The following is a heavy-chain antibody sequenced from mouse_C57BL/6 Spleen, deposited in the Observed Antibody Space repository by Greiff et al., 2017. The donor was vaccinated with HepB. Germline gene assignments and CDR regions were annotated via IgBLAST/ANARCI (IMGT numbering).Heavy chain of an antibody. CDR2: ISDGGSYT. CDR1: GFTFSSYA. D-gene: IGHD1-1*01. CDR3: ARDNYGYAMDY. Sequence: EVQLVESGGGLVKPGGSLKLSCAASGFTFSSYAMSWVRQTPEKRLEWVATISDGGSYTYYPDNVKGRFTISRDNAKNKLYLQMSHLKSEDTAMYYCARDNYGYAMDYWGQGTSVTVSS. J-gene: IGHJ4*01. V-gene: IGHV5-4*01.